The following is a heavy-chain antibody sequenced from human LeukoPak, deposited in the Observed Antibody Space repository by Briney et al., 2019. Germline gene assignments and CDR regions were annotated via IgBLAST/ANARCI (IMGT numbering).Heavy chain of an antibody. V-gene: IGHV4-34*01. D-gene: IGHD3-22*01. J-gene: IGHJ4*02. CDR1: GGSFSGYY. Sequence: SETLSLTCAVYGGSFSGYYWSWIRQPPGKGLEWIGEINHSGSTNYNPSLKSRVTISVDTSKNQFSLKLSSVTAADTAVYYCARASYYYDSSGYWDLDYWGQGTLVTVSS. CDR2: INHSGST. CDR3: ARASYYYDSSGYWDLDY.